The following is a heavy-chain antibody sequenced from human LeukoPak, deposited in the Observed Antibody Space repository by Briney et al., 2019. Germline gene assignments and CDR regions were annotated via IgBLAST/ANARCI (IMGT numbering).Heavy chain of an antibody. CDR1: GFTFSNYA. J-gene: IGHJ3*02. V-gene: IGHV3-23*01. D-gene: IGHD6-13*01. CDR2: ISGSGGDT. CDR3: ARSAAAGAIDSAFDI. Sequence: GGSLRLSCAASGFTFSNYAMSWVRQAPGKGLQWVSAISGSGGDTYYTDSVKGRFTISRDNSKNTLYLQMNSLRAEDTAVFYCARSAAAGAIDSAFDIWGLGTMVTVSS.